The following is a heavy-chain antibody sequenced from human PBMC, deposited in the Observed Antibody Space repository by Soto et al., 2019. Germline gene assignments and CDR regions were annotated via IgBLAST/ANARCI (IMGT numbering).Heavy chain of an antibody. CDR1: VGSISSYY. J-gene: IGHJ4*02. CDR2: IYYSGRT. V-gene: IGHV4-59*01. Sequence: SETLSLTCTVSVGSISSYYWSWIRQPPGKGLEWIGYIYYSGRTNYNPSLKSRVTISVDTSKNQFSLKLSSVTAAETAVYYCARFAGVPAHSFDYWSQATPVPVSS. CDR3: ARFAGVPAHSFDY. D-gene: IGHD2-2*01.